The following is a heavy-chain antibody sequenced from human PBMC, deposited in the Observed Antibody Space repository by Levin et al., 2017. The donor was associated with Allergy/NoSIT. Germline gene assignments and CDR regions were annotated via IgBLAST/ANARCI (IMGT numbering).Heavy chain of an antibody. V-gene: IGHV3-49*03. CDR2: IRNKAFGATT. CDR1: GFTFGDYA. J-gene: IGHJ4*02. Sequence: GGSLRLSCTASGFTFGDYAMSWFRQAPGKGLECVGFIRNKAFGATTEYVASVKGRFTISTDDSRSIAYLQMNSLKTDDTAVYYCTRWGFGGFDYWGQGTLVAVSS. CDR3: TRWGFGGFDY. D-gene: IGHD3-10*01.